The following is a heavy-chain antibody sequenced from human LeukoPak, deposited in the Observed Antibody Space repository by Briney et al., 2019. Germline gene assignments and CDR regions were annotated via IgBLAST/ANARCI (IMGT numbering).Heavy chain of an antibody. CDR1: GFTFSSYW. V-gene: IGHV3-7*03. J-gene: IGHJ4*02. CDR2: IKQDGSEK. D-gene: IGHD6-13*01. Sequence: QPGGSLRLSCTASGFTFSSYWMSWVCQAPGKGLEWVANIKQDGSEKDYVDSVKGRFTISRDNSKNTLYLQMNILRAEDTATYFCASGDSISWYSFDHWGQGTLVIVSS. CDR3: ASGDSISWYSFDH.